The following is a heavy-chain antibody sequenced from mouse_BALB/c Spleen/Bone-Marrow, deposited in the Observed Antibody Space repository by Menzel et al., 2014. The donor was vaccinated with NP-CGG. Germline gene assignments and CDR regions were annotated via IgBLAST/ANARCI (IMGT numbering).Heavy chain of an antibody. CDR3: ARSGDYGGFAY. Sequence: EVQLQQSGTELVKPGASVKISCKASGYSFTGYFMNWVMQSHGKSLEWIGRINPYNGDTFYNQKFKGKATLTVDKSSSTAHMELRSLASEDSAVYYCARSGDYGGFAYWGQGTLVTVSA. D-gene: IGHD2-4*01. J-gene: IGHJ3*01. CDR1: GYSFTGYF. V-gene: IGHV1-20*02. CDR2: INPYNGDT.